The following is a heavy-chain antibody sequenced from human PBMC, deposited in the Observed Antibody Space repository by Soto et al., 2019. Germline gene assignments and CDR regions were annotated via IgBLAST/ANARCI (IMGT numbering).Heavy chain of an antibody. J-gene: IGHJ6*02. Sequence: SVQVSCYASAGTFSSCSIMWVGQAPRQEREWLGWIIAIFGTGNYAQNFQGRVTISADKCTNTAYMELSRLRSEDTAVSYCAREREGFWSSYPMDSGMDVWGQGTTVTVSS. CDR2: IIAIFGTG. V-gene: IGHV1-69*06. D-gene: IGHD3-3*01. CDR1: AGTFSSCS. CDR3: AREREGFWSSYPMDSGMDV.